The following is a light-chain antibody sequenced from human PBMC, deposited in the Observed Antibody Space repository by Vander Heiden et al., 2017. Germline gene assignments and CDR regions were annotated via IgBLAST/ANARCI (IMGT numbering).Light chain of an antibody. Sequence: DIQMTQSPSTLSASVGDRVTITCRASQSSSSRLAWYQQKPGKAPKLLVYDASSLESGVPSRFSGSGSGTEFTLTISSLQPDDFATYYCQQYNSYSITFGQGTRLEIK. CDR2: DAS. CDR3: QQYNSYSIT. V-gene: IGKV1-5*01. CDR1: QSSSSR. J-gene: IGKJ5*01.